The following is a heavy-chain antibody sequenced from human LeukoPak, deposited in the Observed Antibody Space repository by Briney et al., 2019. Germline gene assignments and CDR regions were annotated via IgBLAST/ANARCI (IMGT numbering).Heavy chain of an antibody. J-gene: IGHJ1*01. D-gene: IGHD1-26*01. CDR1: GFSFSSYT. V-gene: IGHV3-64*01. Sequence: PGGSLRLSCAASGFSFSSYTMHWVRQAPGKGLEYVLAISSSGGSTYYVNSVKGRFTISRDNSKNTLYLQMGSLRAEDMAVYYCARRGSYSAEYFQHWGQGTLVTVSS. CDR2: ISSSGGST. CDR3: ARRGSYSAEYFQH.